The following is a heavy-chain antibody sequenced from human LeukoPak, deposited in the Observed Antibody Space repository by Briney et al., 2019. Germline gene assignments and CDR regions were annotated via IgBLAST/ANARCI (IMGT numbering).Heavy chain of an antibody. D-gene: IGHD3-22*01. CDR3: ARVNYYDSSGYHLFDY. CDR1: GGSISSGGYY. V-gene: IGHV4-31*03. Sequence: SQTLSLTCTASGGSISSGGYYWSWIRQHPGKGLEWIGYIYYSGSTYYNPSLKSRVTISVDTSKNQFSLKLSSVTAADTAVYYCARVNYYDSSGYHLFDYWGQGTLVTVSS. CDR2: IYYSGST. J-gene: IGHJ4*02.